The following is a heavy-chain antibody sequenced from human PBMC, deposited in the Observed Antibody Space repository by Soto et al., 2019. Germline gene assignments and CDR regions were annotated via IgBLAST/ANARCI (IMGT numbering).Heavy chain of an antibody. CDR2: INPHSGVT. J-gene: IGHJ4*02. Sequence: QVHLVQSGAEVKKPGASVKVSCKTSGYTFTDHSLHWVRQAPGQGLEWMGWINPHSGVTVSAENFEGRVTMTRDTSINTAYMELGWLRSDDTATYYRALEMSAITYFHYWGQGTLLTVSS. V-gene: IGHV1-2*02. D-gene: IGHD3-3*01. CDR1: GYTFTDHS. CDR3: ALEMSAITYFHY.